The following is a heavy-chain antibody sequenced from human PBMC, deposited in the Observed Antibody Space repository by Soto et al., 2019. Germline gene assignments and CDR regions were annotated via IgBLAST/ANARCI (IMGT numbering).Heavy chain of an antibody. Sequence: QVQLVQSGAEVKKPGASVKVSCKASGYTFTSYGISWVRQAPGQGLEWMGWISAYNGNTNYAQKLQGRVTMTTDTTTSRAYMGLRSLRADETAGYYCARSDCYGDYGDYWGQGTLVNLSS. CDR3: ARSDCYGDYGDY. V-gene: IGHV1-18*01. CDR1: GYTFTSYG. J-gene: IGHJ4*02. D-gene: IGHD4-17*01. CDR2: ISAYNGNT.